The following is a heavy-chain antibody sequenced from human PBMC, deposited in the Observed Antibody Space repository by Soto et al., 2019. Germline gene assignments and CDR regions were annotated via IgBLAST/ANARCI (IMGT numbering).Heavy chain of an antibody. CDR2: TDYYGSNV. CDR1: GFTFGAYW. D-gene: IGHD3-3*01. Sequence: EVQLVESGGGLVQPGGSLRLSCVASGFTFGAYWMSWVRQAPGKGVEWLANTDYYGSNVYYAGSVKGRFTISRDNAKPSLFLEMNSLRVEDTAVYYCARGGIPFSECEYWGQGTLVTVSS. J-gene: IGHJ4*02. CDR3: ARGGIPFSECEY. V-gene: IGHV3-7*01.